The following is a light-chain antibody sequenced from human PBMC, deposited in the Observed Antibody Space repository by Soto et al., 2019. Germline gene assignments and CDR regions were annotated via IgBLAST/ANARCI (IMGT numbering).Light chain of an antibody. CDR1: KLGDKY. CDR3: QAWDSSRV. J-gene: IGLJ1*01. CDR2: QDS. V-gene: IGLV3-1*01. Sequence: SYELTQPPSVSVSPGQTASITCSGDKLGDKYACWYQQKPGQSPVLVIYQDSKRPSGIPERFSGSNSGNTATLTISGTQAMDEADYYCQAWDSSRVFVTGTKLTVL.